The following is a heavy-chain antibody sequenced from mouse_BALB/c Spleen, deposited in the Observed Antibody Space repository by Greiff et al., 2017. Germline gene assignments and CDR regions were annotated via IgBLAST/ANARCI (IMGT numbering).Heavy chain of an antibody. D-gene: IGHD2-4*01. J-gene: IGHJ1*01. V-gene: IGHV2-6-7*01. CDR1: GFSLTGYG. CDR3: ARDRKMITTDWYFDV. CDR2: IWGDGST. Sequence: VQGVESGPGLVAPSQSLSITCTVSGFSLTGYGVNWVRQPPGKGLEWLGMIWGDGSTDYNSALKSRLSISKDNSKSQVFLKMNSLQTDDTARYYCARDRKMITTDWYFDVWGAGTTVTVSS.